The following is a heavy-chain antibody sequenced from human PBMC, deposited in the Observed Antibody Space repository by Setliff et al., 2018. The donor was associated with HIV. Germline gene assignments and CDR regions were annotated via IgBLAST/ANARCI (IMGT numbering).Heavy chain of an antibody. CDR1: GDSTRSRSFY. CDR3: ARSPAAEGY. V-gene: IGHV4-39*02. Sequence: LSLTCNVSGDSTRSRSFYWGWIRQPPGTGLEWIGSIFDSGTTYYNPSLKSRVTISVDTSKNHFSLRLTSVTAADTAVYYCARSPAAEGYWGQGTLVTVSS. J-gene: IGHJ4*02. CDR2: IFDSGTT. D-gene: IGHD6-13*01.